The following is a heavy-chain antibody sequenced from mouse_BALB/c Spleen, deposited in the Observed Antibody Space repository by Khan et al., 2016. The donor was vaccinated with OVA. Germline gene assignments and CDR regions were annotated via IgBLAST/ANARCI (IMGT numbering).Heavy chain of an antibody. J-gene: IGHJ4*01. CDR1: GFTFSSFG. V-gene: IGHV5-17*02. CDR2: ISSDNSII. Sequence: EVELVESGGGLVQPGGSRKLSCAASGFTFSSFGIHWVRQAPEKGLEWVAYISSDNSIIYYADTVKGRFTISRDSPKNTLFLQMTSLRSDDTAMYYCALRIATGETCVLDDWGQGTSVTVSS. CDR3: ALRIATGETCVLDD.